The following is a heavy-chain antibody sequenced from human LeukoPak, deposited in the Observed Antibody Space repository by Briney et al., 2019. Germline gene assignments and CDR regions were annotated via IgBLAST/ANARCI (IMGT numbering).Heavy chain of an antibody. D-gene: IGHD2-2*01. CDR2: IYYSGST. Sequence: SETLSLTCTVSGGSTSSGDYYWSWIRQPPGKGLEWIGYIYYSGSTYYNPSLKSRVTISVDTSKNQFSLKLSSVTAADTAVYYCARGFRGVVVVPADYFVYWGQGTPVTVSS. V-gene: IGHV4-30-4*08. J-gene: IGHJ4*02. CDR1: GGSTSSGDYY. CDR3: ARGFRGVVVVPADYFVY.